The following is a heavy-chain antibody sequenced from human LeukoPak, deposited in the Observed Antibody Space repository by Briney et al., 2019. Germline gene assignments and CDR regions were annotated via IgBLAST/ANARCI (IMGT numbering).Heavy chain of an antibody. J-gene: IGHJ4*02. Sequence: GSLGLSCAASGFTFSSYAMSWVRPAPGKGLGWVSSISSSSSYIYYADSVKGRFTISRDNAKNSLFLQMNSLRAEDTAVYYCARLTASEPLLVSLDYWGQGTLVTVST. D-gene: IGHD3-3*02. CDR2: ISSSSSYI. CDR3: ARLTASEPLLVSLDY. CDR1: GFTFSSYA. V-gene: IGHV3-21*01.